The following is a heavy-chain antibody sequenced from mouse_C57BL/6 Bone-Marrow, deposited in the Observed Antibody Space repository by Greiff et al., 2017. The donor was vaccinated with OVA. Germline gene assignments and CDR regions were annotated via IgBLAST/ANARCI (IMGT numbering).Heavy chain of an antibody. CDR3: ARSGATMVPYAMDY. V-gene: IGHV1-55*01. J-gene: IGHJ4*01. Sequence: QVQLKQPGAELVKPGASVKMSCKASGYTFTSYWITWVKQRPGQGLEWIGDIYPGSGSTNYNEKFKSKATLTVDTSSSTAYMQLSSLTSEDSAVYYCARSGATMVPYAMDYWGQGTSVTVSS. D-gene: IGHD2-1*01. CDR2: IYPGSGST. CDR1: GYTFTSYW.